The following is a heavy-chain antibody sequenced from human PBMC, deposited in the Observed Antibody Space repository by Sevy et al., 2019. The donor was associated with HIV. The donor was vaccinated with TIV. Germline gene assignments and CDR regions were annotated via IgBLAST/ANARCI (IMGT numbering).Heavy chain of an antibody. CDR1: GFIFNSYW. V-gene: IGHV3-7*01. CDR2: IKQDGSEK. CDR3: ARDYS. Sequence: GGSLRLSCGASGFIFNSYWMTWVRQAPGKGREWVATIKQDGSEKYYVDSVKGRFTISRDNVKNSVHLQMSSLRVEDTAMYYCARDYSWGQGTQVTVSS. J-gene: IGHJ4*02.